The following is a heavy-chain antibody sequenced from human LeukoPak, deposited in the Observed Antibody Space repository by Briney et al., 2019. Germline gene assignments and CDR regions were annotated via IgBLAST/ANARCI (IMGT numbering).Heavy chain of an antibody. CDR3: ASQPKHELSSSSPDAFDI. V-gene: IGHV4-4*07. Sequence: SETLSLTCTVSGGSISSYYWSWIRQPAGKGLEWIGRIYTSGSTNYNPSLKSRVTMSVDTSKNQFSLKLSSVTAADTAVYYRASQPKHELSSSSPDAFDIWGQGTMVTVSS. D-gene: IGHD6-6*01. J-gene: IGHJ3*02. CDR2: IYTSGST. CDR1: GGSISSYY.